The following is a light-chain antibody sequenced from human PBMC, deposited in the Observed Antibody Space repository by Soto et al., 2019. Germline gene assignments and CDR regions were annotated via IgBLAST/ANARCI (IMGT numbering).Light chain of an antibody. CDR3: LHYYSYPLT. Sequence: DIPMTQSPSAMSASVGDRVTITCRASQGISNSLAWFQQKPGKVPKRLIYAASNLQSGVPSRFSGSGSGTEFSLTLSSLQPEDVATYFCLHYYSYPLTFGGGTRVEIK. CDR2: AAS. CDR1: QGISNS. V-gene: IGKV1-17*03. J-gene: IGKJ4*01.